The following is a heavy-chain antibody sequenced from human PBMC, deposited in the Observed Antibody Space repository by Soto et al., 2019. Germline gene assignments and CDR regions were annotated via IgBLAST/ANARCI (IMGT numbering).Heavy chain of an antibody. D-gene: IGHD1-26*01. Sequence: SETLSLTCSVSGASTVSHYHWTWIRQPPGKGLEWMGYIFNSGTTFYNPSLTSRLSISMDTSGNHFSLELRSVTAADTAVYYYALALGPTTGLDYWGQGTLVTVSS. CDR1: GASTVSHYH. J-gene: IGHJ4*02. CDR3: ALALGPTTGLDY. V-gene: IGHV4-31*02. CDR2: IFNSGTT.